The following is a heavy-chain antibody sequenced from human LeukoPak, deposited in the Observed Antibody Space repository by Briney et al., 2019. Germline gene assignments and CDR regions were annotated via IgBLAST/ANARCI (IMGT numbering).Heavy chain of an antibody. V-gene: IGHV4-39*07. CDR2: IHHRGTT. D-gene: IGHD3-10*01. Sequence: PSETLSLTCIVSGGSISTNTYYWGRIRLPPGKRLEWIGEIHHRGTTYYNPSLRSRVTISVDTSKNQFSLRLTSVTAADTAVYYCARVTYNGYQHFDYWGQGNLVTVS. CDR3: ARVTYNGYQHFDY. CDR1: GGSISTNTYY. J-gene: IGHJ4*02.